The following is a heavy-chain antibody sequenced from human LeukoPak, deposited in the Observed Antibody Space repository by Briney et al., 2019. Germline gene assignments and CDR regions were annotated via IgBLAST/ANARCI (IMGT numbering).Heavy chain of an antibody. CDR1: AGSISSDY. J-gene: IGHJ5*02. D-gene: IGHD1-26*01. Sequence: SETLSLTCTLSAGSISSDYWSWIRQPPGKGLEWIGYIYYSGSTNYNPSLKSRVTISVDTSKNQFSLKLISVTVADTAIYYCARGQGATVPQVGKNWFDPWGQGTRVTVSS. CDR3: ARGQGATVPQVGKNWFDP. CDR2: IYYSGST. V-gene: IGHV4-59*12.